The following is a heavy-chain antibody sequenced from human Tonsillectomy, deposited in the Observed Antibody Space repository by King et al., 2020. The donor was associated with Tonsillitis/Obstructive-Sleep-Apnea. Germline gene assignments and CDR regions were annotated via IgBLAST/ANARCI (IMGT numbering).Heavy chain of an antibody. D-gene: IGHD4-17*01. CDR2: IYPGDSDT. CDR1: GYSFTNYL. Sequence: VQLVESGAEVKKPGESLKISCKGSGYSFTNYLIGWVRQMPGKGLDWMGIIYPGDSDTRYSPSFQCQFPISADQSISTAYLQWSSLKASDTAMYYCARPTSVTTSYQTDAFDIWGQGTMVTVSS. V-gene: IGHV5-51*01. CDR3: ARPTSVTTSYQTDAFDI. J-gene: IGHJ3*02.